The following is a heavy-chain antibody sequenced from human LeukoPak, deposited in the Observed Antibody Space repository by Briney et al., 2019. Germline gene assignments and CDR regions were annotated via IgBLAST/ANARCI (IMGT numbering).Heavy chain of an antibody. D-gene: IGHD3-10*01. J-gene: IGHJ4*02. CDR2: INTNTGNP. CDR3: AATYYYGSGSYYNQDC. Sequence: ASVKVSCKASGYIITSYAMNWVRQAPGQGLEWMGWINTNTGNPTYAQGFTGRFVFSLDTSVSTAYLQISSLKAEDTAVYYCAATYYYGSGSYYNQDCWGQGTLVTVSS. V-gene: IGHV7-4-1*02. CDR1: GYIITSYA.